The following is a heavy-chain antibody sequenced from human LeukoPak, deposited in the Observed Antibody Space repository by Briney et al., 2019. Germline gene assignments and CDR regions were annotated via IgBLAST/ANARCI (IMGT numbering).Heavy chain of an antibody. V-gene: IGHV3-53*01. J-gene: IGHJ6*02. Sequence: PGVSLRLSCAASGFTVSSNYMSWVRQAPGKGLEGVSVIYSGGSTYYADSVKGRFTISRDNPKNTLYLQMNSLRAEDTAVYYCARAPVLRYFDWLEEDYYYGMDVWGQGTTVTVSS. D-gene: IGHD3-9*01. CDR1: GFTVSSNY. CDR3: ARAPVLRYFDWLEEDYYYGMDV. CDR2: IYSGGST.